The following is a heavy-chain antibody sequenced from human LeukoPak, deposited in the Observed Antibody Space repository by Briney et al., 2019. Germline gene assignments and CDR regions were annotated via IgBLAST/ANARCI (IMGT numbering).Heavy chain of an antibody. V-gene: IGHV4-31*03. CDR2: MYYSGST. Sequence: PSQTLSLTCTVSGRSISSGGYYWGWIRQHPGGGLQWIGYMYYSGSTYYNPSLKSRVTMSVDTSKNQFSLKLSSVTAADTAVYYCARRIAAAGTRWFDPWGQGTLVTVSS. CDR1: GRSISSGGYY. J-gene: IGHJ5*02. D-gene: IGHD6-13*01. CDR3: ARRIAAAGTRWFDP.